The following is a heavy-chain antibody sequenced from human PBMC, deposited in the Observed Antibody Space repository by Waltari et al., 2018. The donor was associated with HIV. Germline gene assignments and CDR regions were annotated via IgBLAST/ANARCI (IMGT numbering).Heavy chain of an antibody. J-gene: IGHJ6*02. Sequence: QVQLVQSGAEVKKPGASVKVSCKASGYTFTSYAMHWVRQAPGQRLEWMGWINAGNGNTKYSQKFQGRVTITRDTSASTAYMELSSLRSEDTAVYYCARQLPFPYYYYGMDVWGQGTTVTVSS. D-gene: IGHD2-2*01. CDR3: ARQLPFPYYYYGMDV. CDR1: GYTFTSYA. CDR2: INAGNGNT. V-gene: IGHV1-3*01.